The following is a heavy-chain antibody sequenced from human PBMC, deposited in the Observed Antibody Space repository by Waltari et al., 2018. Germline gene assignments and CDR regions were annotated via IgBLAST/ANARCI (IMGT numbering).Heavy chain of an antibody. CDR2: ISPHSGDT. D-gene: IGHD4-17*01. CDR1: GYSLIGDY. Sequence: VQSGAELKKPGASVKVSCKTSGYSLIGDYLHWVRQAPGQGLEWMGWISPHSGDTNDEQKVQGRVTMTRDTSINTVYMELTSLRSDDTAVYYCARDYPSTVEEDFDYWGQGTRVTVSS. V-gene: IGHV1-2*02. CDR3: ARDYPSTVEEDFDY. J-gene: IGHJ4*02.